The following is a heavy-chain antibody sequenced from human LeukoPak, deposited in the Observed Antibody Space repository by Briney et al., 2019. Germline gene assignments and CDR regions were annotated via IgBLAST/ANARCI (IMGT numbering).Heavy chain of an antibody. CDR1: GGSISSGSYY. V-gene: IGHV4-61*02. CDR3: ARDSSSWLQFDY. J-gene: IGHJ4*02. D-gene: IGHD6-13*01. CDR2: IYTSGST. Sequence: SQTLSLTCTVSGGSISSGSYYWSWIRQPAGKGLEWIGRIYTSGSTNYNPSLKSRVTISVDMSKNQFSLKLSSVTAADTAVYYCARDSSSWLQFDYWGQGTLVTVSS.